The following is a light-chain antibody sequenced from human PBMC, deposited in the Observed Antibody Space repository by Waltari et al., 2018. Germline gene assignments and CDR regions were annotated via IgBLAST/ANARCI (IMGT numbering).Light chain of an antibody. CDR2: YDS. V-gene: IGLV3-21*04. CDR1: NLGSYS. CDR3: QVWHAAIDPGV. Sequence: SYVLTQPPSVSVAPGETARITCGGDNLGSYSVHWYQQKPGQAPVLGIRYDSDPPYGIPERFSGSNSANTATLTISRVEAGDEANYYCQVWHAAIDPGVFGTGTEVTV. J-gene: IGLJ1*01.